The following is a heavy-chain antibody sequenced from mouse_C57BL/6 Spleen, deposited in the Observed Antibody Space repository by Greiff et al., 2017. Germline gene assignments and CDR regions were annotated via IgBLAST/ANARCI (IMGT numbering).Heavy chain of an antibody. J-gene: IGHJ4*01. CDR2: INPYNGGT. D-gene: IGHD2-4*01. CDR1: GYTFTDYY. CDR3: ARYDYDDGY. V-gene: IGHV1-19*01. Sequence: EVQLQQSGPVLVKPGASVKMSCKASGYTFTDYYMNWVKQSHGKSLEWIGVINPYNGGTSYNQKFKGKATLTVDKSSSTAYMELNSLTSEDSAVYYCARYDYDDGYWGQGTSVTVSS.